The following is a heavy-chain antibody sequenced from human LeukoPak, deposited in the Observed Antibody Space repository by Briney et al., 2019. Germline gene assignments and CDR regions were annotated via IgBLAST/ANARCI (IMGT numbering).Heavy chain of an antibody. Sequence: GESLKISCKGSGYSFTTYWIGWVRQMPGKGLEWMGIIYPGDSDTRYSPSFQGQVTISADKSISTAYLQWSSLKASDTAMYYCARQHDILTGYYDYWGQGTLVTVSS. D-gene: IGHD3-9*01. CDR1: GYSFTTYW. J-gene: IGHJ4*02. CDR2: IYPGDSDT. V-gene: IGHV5-51*01. CDR3: ARQHDILTGYYDY.